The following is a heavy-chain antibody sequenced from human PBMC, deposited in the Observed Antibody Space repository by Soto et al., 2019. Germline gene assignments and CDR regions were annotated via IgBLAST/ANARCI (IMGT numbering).Heavy chain of an antibody. CDR3: ARVGGLAARTFDY. Sequence: TLSLTCTVSGGSISDFYWSWIRQPPGKGLGWIGYIYYSGSTNYNPSLKSRVTISVDTSKNQFSLNLRSMSPADTAVYYCARVGGLAARTFDYWGPGTLVTVSS. CDR1: GGSISDFY. V-gene: IGHV4-59*01. D-gene: IGHD6-6*01. CDR2: IYYSGST. J-gene: IGHJ4*02.